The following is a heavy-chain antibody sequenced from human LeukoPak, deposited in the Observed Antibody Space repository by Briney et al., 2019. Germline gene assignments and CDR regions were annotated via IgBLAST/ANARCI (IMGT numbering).Heavy chain of an antibody. CDR3: ASRDSSGYYGAFDI. D-gene: IGHD3-22*01. CDR2: ISGSGGST. V-gene: IGHV3-23*01. J-gene: IGHJ3*02. CDR1: GFTFSSYA. Sequence: PGGSLRLSCAASGFTFSSYAMSWVRQAPGKGLGWVSAISGSGGSTYYADSVKGRFTISRDNSKNTLYLQMNSLRAEDTAVYYCASRDSSGYYGAFDIWGQGTMVTVSS.